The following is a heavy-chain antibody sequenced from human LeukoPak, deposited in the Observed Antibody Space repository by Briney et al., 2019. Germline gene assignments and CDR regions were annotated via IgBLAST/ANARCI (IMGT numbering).Heavy chain of an antibody. J-gene: IGHJ3*02. D-gene: IGHD3-22*01. CDR3: TKDHHLYYYDSSGYYFTAFDI. Sequence: PGGSLRLSCAASGFTFTTYAMSWVRQAPGKGLEWVSAISGISGITYYAGSVKGRFTISRDISKNTLYLQMNSLRAEDTAIYYCTKDHHLYYYDSSGYYFTAFDIWGQGTMVTVSS. CDR1: GFTFTTYA. V-gene: IGHV3-23*01. CDR2: ISGISGIT.